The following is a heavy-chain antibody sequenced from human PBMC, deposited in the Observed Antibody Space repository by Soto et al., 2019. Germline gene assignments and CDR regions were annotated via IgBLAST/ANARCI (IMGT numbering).Heavy chain of an antibody. CDR3: AKKNPHGDSNKAWLDP. J-gene: IGHJ5*02. D-gene: IGHD2-8*01. Sequence: QVQLLQSGTELRQPGSSVTISCTPSGGTFVSSAFAWVRQAPGGRLEWMGGIIPILGTTKYAEKFLGRLTIRADDSSRTAFLELSSLTVDDTAVYFCAKKNPHGDSNKAWLDPWGQGTLVTVST. CDR1: GGTFVSSA. CDR2: IIPILGTT. V-gene: IGHV1-69*01.